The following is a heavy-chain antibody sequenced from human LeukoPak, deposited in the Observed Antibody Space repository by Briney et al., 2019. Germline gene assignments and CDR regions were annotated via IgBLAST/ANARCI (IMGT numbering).Heavy chain of an antibody. D-gene: IGHD3-10*01. V-gene: IGHV3-48*03. CDR3: ARDQYYGSGTYYNSSKGYFDY. Sequence: GGSLRLSCAASGFTFSSYEMNWVRQAPGKGLEWVSYISSSSSTIHYADSVKGRFTISRDNAKNSLYLQMNSLRAEDTAVYYCARDQYYGSGTYYNSSKGYFDYWGQGTLVTVSS. CDR2: ISSSSSTI. CDR1: GFTFSSYE. J-gene: IGHJ4*02.